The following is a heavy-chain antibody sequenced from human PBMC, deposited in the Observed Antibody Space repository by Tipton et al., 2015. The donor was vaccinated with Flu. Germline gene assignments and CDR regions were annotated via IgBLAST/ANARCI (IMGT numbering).Heavy chain of an antibody. CDR2: IYYSGST. D-gene: IGHD2-15*01. V-gene: IGHV4-31*03. J-gene: IGHJ4*02. CDR1: GGSISSSSYY. CDR3: ARELVVVATIDY. Sequence: TLSLTCTVSGGSISSSSYYWGWIRQPPGKGLEWIGYIYYSGSTYYNPSLKSRVTISVDTSKNQFSLKLSSVTAADTAVYYCARELVVVATIDYWGQGTLVTVSS.